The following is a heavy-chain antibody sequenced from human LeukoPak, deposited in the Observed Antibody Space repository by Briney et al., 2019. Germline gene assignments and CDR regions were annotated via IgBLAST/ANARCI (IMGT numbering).Heavy chain of an antibody. CDR1: GFTFSSYW. J-gene: IGHJ5*02. D-gene: IGHD6-19*01. CDR2: INSDGSST. Sequence: PGGSLRLSCAASGFTFSSYWMHWVRQAPGKGLVWVSRINSDGSSTSYADSVKGRFTISRDNAKNTLYLQMNSLRAEDMAVYYCARDSSGWAFDPWGQGTLVTVSS. V-gene: IGHV3-74*01. CDR3: ARDSSGWAFDP.